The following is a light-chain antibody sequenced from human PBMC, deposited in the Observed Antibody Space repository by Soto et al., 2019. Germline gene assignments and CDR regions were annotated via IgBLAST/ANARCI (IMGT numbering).Light chain of an antibody. J-gene: IGKJ1*01. CDR1: QSVSSN. V-gene: IGKV3-15*01. CDR2: GAS. CDR3: QQYNNWPPRVRT. Sequence: EIVMTQSPATLSVSPGERATLSCRASQSVSSNLAWYQQKPGQAPMLLIYGASTRATGIPARFSGSGSGTEFTLNISSLQSEDFAVYYCQQYNNWPPRVRTFGQGTKVEIK.